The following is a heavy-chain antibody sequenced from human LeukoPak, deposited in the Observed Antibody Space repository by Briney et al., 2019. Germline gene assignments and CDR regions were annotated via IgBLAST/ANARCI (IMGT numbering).Heavy chain of an antibody. CDR2: INAGNSNT. CDR1: GYTFTSYA. CDR3: ARGVGIAAAEGIFDI. Sequence: ASVKVSCKASGYTFTSYAMHWVRQAPGQRLEWMGWINAGNSNTKYSQKFQGRVTITRDTSASTAYMELSSLRSEDTAVYYCARGVGIAAAEGIFDIWGQGTMVTVSS. V-gene: IGHV1-3*01. J-gene: IGHJ3*02. D-gene: IGHD6-13*01.